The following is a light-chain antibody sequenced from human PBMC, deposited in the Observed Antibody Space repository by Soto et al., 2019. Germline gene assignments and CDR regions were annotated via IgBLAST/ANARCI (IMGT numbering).Light chain of an antibody. CDR3: QQYDDSIT. V-gene: IGKV3-20*01. CDR1: QSVSSSY. J-gene: IGKJ5*01. Sequence: EIVLKQSPDTLSLSPGESATLSCRASQSVSSSYLARYQQKPGRAPRLLIYGASNRATGIPDRFSGSGSGTDFNLTISRLEPEDFAVFYCQQYDDSITFGQGTRLE. CDR2: GAS.